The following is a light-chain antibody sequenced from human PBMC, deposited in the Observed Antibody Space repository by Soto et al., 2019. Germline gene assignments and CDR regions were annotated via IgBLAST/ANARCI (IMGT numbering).Light chain of an antibody. CDR1: TGDVGSYNL. J-gene: IGLJ2*01. CDR3: CSYAGSSTVVL. CDR2: EVT. Sequence: QSALTQPASVSGSPGQSITISCTGTTGDVGSYNLVSWYQQHPGKAPKLIIYEVTKRPSGVSNRFSGSPSGNTASLTISGLQAEDEADYYCCSYAGSSTVVLFGGGTKLTVL. V-gene: IGLV2-23*02.